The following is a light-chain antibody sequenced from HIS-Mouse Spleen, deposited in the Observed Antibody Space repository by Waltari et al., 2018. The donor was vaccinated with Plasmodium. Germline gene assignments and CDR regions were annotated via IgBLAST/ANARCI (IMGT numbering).Light chain of an antibody. CDR1: QCVSSY. J-gene: IGKJ5*01. Sequence: EIVLTQSPATLSLSPGERATPSCRASQCVSSYLAWYQKKPRQAPRFLLYDASNRATGIPARFSGSGSGTDFTLTISSLEPEDYAVYYCQQRSNWPITFGQATRLEIK. CDR3: QQRSNWPIT. CDR2: DAS. V-gene: IGKV3-11*01.